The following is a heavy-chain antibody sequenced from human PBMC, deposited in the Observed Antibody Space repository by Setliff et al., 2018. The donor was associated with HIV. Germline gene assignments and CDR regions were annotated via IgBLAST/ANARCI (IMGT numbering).Heavy chain of an antibody. CDR3: ASLQPDAVDV. CDR1: GYSFTTYW. Sequence: GESLKISCKGFGYSFTTYWIGWVRQMPGKGLEWMGIIHPGDSETRYSLSFQGQVIISADKSISTAYLQWSSLKASDTAMYYCASLQPDAVDVWGQGTTVTVSS. CDR2: IHPGDSET. J-gene: IGHJ6*02. V-gene: IGHV5-51*01.